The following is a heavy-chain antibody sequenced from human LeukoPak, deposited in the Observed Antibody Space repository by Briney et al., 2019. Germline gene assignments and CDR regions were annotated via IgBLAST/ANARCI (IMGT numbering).Heavy chain of an antibody. CDR2: IWPNGSNK. Sequence: GGSLRLSWAASGFTFSTYGLHWVRQAPGKGLEWVAVIWPNGSNKYHADSVKGRFTISRDNSKSTLLLQMSSLAAEDTAVYYCVGELLTAAGTIGAFDIWGRGTMVTVSS. CDR1: GFTFSTYG. J-gene: IGHJ3*02. V-gene: IGHV3-33*01. D-gene: IGHD6-13*01. CDR3: VGELLTAAGTIGAFDI.